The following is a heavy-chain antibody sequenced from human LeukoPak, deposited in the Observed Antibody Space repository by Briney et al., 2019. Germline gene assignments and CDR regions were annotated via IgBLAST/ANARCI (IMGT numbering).Heavy chain of an antibody. CDR1: GGSISSYY. J-gene: IGHJ4*02. D-gene: IGHD6-19*01. Sequence: PSETLSLTCTVSGGSISSYYWGWIRQPPGKGLEWIGSIYYSGSTYYNPSLKSRVTISVDTSKNQFSLKLSSVTAADTAVYYCARVTDIAVADYWGQGTLVTVSS. CDR3: ARVTDIAVADY. V-gene: IGHV4-39*07. CDR2: IYYSGST.